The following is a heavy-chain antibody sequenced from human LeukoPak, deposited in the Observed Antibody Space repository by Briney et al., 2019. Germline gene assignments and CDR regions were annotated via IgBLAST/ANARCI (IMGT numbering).Heavy chain of an antibody. Sequence: GGSLRLSCSASGFTFNSYPMHWVRQAPGKGLEYVSSISNSGDSTYYADSVKGRFTISRDNSKNTLYLQMSSLRAEDTAVYYCARDQSGWYDYWGQGTLVTVSS. CDR3: ARDQSGWYDY. V-gene: IGHV3-64D*06. J-gene: IGHJ4*02. CDR2: ISNSGDST. CDR1: GFTFNSYP. D-gene: IGHD6-19*01.